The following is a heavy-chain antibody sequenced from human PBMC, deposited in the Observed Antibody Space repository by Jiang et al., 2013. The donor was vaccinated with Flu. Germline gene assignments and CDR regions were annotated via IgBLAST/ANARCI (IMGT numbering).Heavy chain of an antibody. CDR1: GYTFTTYY. J-gene: IGHJ4*02. V-gene: IGHV1-46*01. Sequence: SCKASGYTFTTYYIHWVRQAPGQGLEWMGIINPSGGNTNYAQKFQGRVTMTRDTSTSTVYMELSSLRSEDTALYYCARFLFDGSGYYYDYWGQGTLVTVSS. CDR3: ARFLFDGSGYYYDY. D-gene: IGHD3-22*01. CDR2: INPSGGNT.